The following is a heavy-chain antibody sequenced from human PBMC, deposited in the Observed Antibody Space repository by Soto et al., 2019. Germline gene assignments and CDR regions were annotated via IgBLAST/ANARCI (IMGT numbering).Heavy chain of an antibody. D-gene: IGHD3-22*01. CDR2: INSDGSLT. Sequence: GGSLRLSCAASGITFSNYWMHWVRQAPGKGLVWVSVINSDGSLTNYADSVEGRFTISRDNAKNTLFLQMNSLRAEDTAVYYCARDYYKYYDSSGYYRSPAYWGQGTLVTVSS. CDR1: GITFSNYW. CDR3: ARDYYKYYDSSGYYRSPAY. V-gene: IGHV3-74*01. J-gene: IGHJ4*02.